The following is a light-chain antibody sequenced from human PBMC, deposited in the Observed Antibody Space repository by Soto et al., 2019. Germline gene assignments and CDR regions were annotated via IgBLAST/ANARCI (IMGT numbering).Light chain of an antibody. Sequence: QSVLTQPASVSGSPGQSITISCTGTSSDVGGYNYVSWYQHHPGKAPKLIIFEITNRPSGVSNRFSGSTSGNAASLTISGLQAEDEADHYCTSYTSSNTLYVFGTGTKVTV. CDR1: SSDVGGYNY. CDR3: TSYTSSNTLYV. J-gene: IGLJ1*01. V-gene: IGLV2-14*01. CDR2: EIT.